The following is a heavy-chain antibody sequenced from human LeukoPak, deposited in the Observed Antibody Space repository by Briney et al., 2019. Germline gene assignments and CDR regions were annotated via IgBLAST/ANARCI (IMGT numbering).Heavy chain of an antibody. J-gene: IGHJ3*02. D-gene: IGHD1-7*01. Sequence: GGSLRLSCAASGFTFSDYYMSWIRQAPGKGLEWVSYISDSGNTIHSADSVKGRFTVSRDNAKNSLYLQMNSLRAEDTAVYYCARARDNWNYEAFDIWGQGTMVTVSS. CDR3: ARARDNWNYEAFDI. CDR1: GFTFSDYY. V-gene: IGHV3-11*01. CDR2: ISDSGNTI.